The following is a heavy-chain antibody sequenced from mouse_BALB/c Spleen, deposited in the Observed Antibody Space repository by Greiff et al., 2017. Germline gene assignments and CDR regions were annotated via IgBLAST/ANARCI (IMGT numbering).Heavy chain of an antibody. Sequence: LVESGPELVKPGASVKMSCKASGYTFTSYVMHWVQQKPGQGLEWIGYINPYNDGTKYNEKFKGKATLTSDKSSSTAYMELSSLTSEDSAVYYCVRSTMITTGAWFAYWGQGTLVTVSA. V-gene: IGHV1-14*01. D-gene: IGHD2-4*01. J-gene: IGHJ3*01. CDR1: GYTFTSYV. CDR3: VRSTMITTGAWFAY. CDR2: INPYNDGT.